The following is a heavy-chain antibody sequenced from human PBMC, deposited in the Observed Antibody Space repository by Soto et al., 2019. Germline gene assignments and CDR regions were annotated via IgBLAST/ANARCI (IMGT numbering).Heavy chain of an antibody. CDR1: GGSMRSYY. CDR2: IYYSGST. D-gene: IGHD3-22*01. Sequence: PSETLSLTCSVSGGSMRSYYWSWIRQPPGKGLEWIGYIYYSGSTNYNPSLKSRVTMSVDTSKNQFSLNLTSVTAADTAVYYCAREHSSGYYSDYWGQGXLVTVYS. CDR3: AREHSSGYYSDY. J-gene: IGHJ4*02. V-gene: IGHV4-59*01.